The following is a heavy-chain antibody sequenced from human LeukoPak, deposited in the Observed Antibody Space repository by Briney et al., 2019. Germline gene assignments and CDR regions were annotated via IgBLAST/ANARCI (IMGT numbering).Heavy chain of an antibody. CDR3: ARHGSLHGHAFDI. J-gene: IGHJ3*02. D-gene: IGHD4/OR15-4a*01. Sequence: SVKVSCKASGGTFSSYAISWVRQAPGQGLEWMGGIIPIFGTANYAQKFQGRVTITADEFTGTAYMELSSLRSEDTAVYYCARHGSLHGHAFDIWGQGTMVTVSS. CDR2: IIPIFGTA. V-gene: IGHV1-69*13. CDR1: GGTFSSYA.